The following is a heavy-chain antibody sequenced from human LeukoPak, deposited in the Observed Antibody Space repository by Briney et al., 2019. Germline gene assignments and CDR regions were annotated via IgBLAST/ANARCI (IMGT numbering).Heavy chain of an antibody. D-gene: IGHD3-10*01. CDR2: ISGSGGST. CDR1: GFTFSSYA. Sequence: GGSLRLSCAASGFTFSSYAMSWVRQAPGKGLEWVSAISGSGGSTYYADSVKGRFTISRDNSKNTLYLQMNSLRAEDTAVYYCAKDGSPYYYYYMDVWGKGTTVTVSS. J-gene: IGHJ6*03. V-gene: IGHV3-23*01. CDR3: AKDGSPYYYYYMDV.